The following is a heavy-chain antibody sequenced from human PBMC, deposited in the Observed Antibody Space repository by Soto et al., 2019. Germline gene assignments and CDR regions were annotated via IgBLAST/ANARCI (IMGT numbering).Heavy chain of an antibody. CDR3: ARDRSLIFAVPPYGMDV. Sequence: GGSLRLSCVLSGFTFSDHEMNWVRQAPGKGPEWVSRISASGGTTSYADSVKGRFTISRDNARDSPYLHMNNLRAEDTAIYYCARDRSLIFAVPPYGMDVWGQGTTVTVSS. D-gene: IGHD3-3*01. CDR2: ISASGGTT. CDR1: GFTFSDHE. V-gene: IGHV3-48*03. J-gene: IGHJ6*02.